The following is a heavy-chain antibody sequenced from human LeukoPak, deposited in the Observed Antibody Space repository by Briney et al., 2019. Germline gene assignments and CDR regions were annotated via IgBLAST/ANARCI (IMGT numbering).Heavy chain of an antibody. CDR3: ARGYVGATEYWFDP. Sequence: ASVKVSSKVSGYTSTGYDINWGRQATGHGLEWLGWMNPNSGNTGYAQKFQGRVTMTRNTSISTAYMEVSSLRSEDTAVYYCARGYVGATEYWFDPWGQGTLVTVSS. V-gene: IGHV1-8*01. CDR2: MNPNSGNT. J-gene: IGHJ5*02. D-gene: IGHD1-26*01. CDR1: GYTSTGYD.